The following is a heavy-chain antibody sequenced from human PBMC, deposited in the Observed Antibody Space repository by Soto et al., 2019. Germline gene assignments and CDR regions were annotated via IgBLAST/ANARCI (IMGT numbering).Heavy chain of an antibody. CDR3: AKVPAAGYCSSTSCYNFDY. Sequence: GGSLRLSCAASGFTFSSYAMSWVRQAPGKGLEWVSAISGSGGSTYYADSVKGRFTISRDNSKNTLYLQMNSLRAEDTAVYYCAKVPAAGYCSSTSCYNFDYWGQGTLVTVSS. D-gene: IGHD2-2*02. CDR2: ISGSGGST. J-gene: IGHJ4*02. CDR1: GFTFSSYA. V-gene: IGHV3-23*01.